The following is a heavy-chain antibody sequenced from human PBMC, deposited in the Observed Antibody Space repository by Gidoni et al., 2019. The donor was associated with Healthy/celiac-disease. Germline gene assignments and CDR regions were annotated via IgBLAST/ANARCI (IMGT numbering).Heavy chain of an antibody. CDR2: ISWNSGSI. D-gene: IGHD3-22*01. V-gene: IGHV3-9*01. CDR1: GFTFDDYA. Sequence: EVQLVESGGGLVQPGRSLRLSCAASGFTFDDYAMHWVRQAPGKGLEWVSGISWNSGSIGYADSVKGRFTISRDNAKNSLYLQMNSLRAEDTALYYCAKDLPPSSGLRPDAFDIWGQGTMVTVSS. J-gene: IGHJ3*02. CDR3: AKDLPPSSGLRPDAFDI.